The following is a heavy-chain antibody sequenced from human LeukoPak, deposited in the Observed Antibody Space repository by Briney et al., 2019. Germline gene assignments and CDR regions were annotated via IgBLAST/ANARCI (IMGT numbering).Heavy chain of an antibody. CDR3: ARNRAYYGSESYYNQYFFEY. D-gene: IGHD3-10*01. CDR2: IYYSGIT. Sequence: SQTLSLTCTVSGGSISSGDYYWSWIRQPPGKGLEWIGYIYYSGITNYNPSLKSRVTISVDTSKNQFSLKLSSVTAADTAIYYCARNRAYYGSESYYNQYFFEYWGQGTLVTVSS. V-gene: IGHV4-61*08. CDR1: GGSISSGDYY. J-gene: IGHJ4*02.